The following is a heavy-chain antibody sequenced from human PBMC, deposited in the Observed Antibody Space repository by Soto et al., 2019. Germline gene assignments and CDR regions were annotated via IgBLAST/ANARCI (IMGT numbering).Heavy chain of an antibody. D-gene: IGHD3-9*01. V-gene: IGHV1-8*01. Sequence: ASVKVSCKASGYTFTSYDINWVRQATGQGLEWMGWMNPNSGNTGYAQKFQGRVTMTRNTSISTAYMGLSSLRSEDTAVYYCARVFHYDILTGYEAFDIWGQGTMVTVSS. J-gene: IGHJ3*02. CDR2: MNPNSGNT. CDR1: GYTFTSYD. CDR3: ARVFHYDILTGYEAFDI.